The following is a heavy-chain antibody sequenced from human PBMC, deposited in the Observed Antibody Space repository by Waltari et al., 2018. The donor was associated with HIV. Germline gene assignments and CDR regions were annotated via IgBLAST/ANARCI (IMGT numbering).Heavy chain of an antibody. CDR2: MYNSGTT. V-gene: IGHV4-39*01. D-gene: IGHD2-2*01. CDR3: ARRGDGFNQHARLDH. Sequence: QLHLQESGPGLVKPSETLALTCTVSGGSTTRNDFYWAWIRQPPGKGQEWIGLMYNSGTTDYNPSLKSRVSMSRDTSKNRFSLRLHSVTAADTAIYYCARRGDGFNQHARLDHWGPGTLVTVSS. CDR1: GGSTTRNDFY. J-gene: IGHJ4*02.